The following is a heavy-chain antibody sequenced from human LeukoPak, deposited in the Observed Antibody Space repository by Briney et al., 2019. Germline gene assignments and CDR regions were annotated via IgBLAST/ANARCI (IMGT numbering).Heavy chain of an antibody. CDR2: INPTGGST. V-gene: IGHV1-46*01. D-gene: IGHD2-21*02. Sequence: ASVKVSCKASGYTFTSYFIHWVRQAPGEGLEWMGIINPTGGSTMYAQKFQGRVTMTRDTSTSTVYMELSSLRSEDTAVYYCARGRVTATDGFDIWGQGTTVFVSS. CDR1: GYTFTSYF. J-gene: IGHJ3*02. CDR3: ARGRVTATDGFDI.